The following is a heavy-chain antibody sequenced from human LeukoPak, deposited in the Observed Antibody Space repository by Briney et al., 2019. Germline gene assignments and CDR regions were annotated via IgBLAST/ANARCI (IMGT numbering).Heavy chain of an antibody. J-gene: IGHJ5*02. CDR3: AKDPRGPVVNAGWFDP. Sequence: PGGSLRLSCAASGFTSSSYAMSWVRQGPGKGLEWVSAISGSGGSTYYADSVKGRFTISRDNSKNTLYLQMNSLRAEDTAVYYCAKDPRGPVVNAGWFDPWGQGTLVTVSS. CDR2: ISGSGGST. V-gene: IGHV3-23*01. CDR1: GFTSSSYA. D-gene: IGHD2-21*01.